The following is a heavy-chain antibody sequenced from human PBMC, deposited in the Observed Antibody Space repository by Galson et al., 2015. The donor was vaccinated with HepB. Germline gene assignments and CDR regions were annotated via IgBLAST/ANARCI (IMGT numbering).Heavy chain of an antibody. CDR2: ISYDGNNQ. V-gene: IGHV3-30-3*01. CDR3: AREGQWLDFDY. D-gene: IGHD6-19*01. Sequence: SLRLSCAASGFTFSSYAMHWVRQAPGKGLEWVAVISYDGNNQYYADSVKGRFTISRDNSKKTLYLQMNSLRDEDTAVYYCAREGQWLDFDYWGRGTLVTVSS. CDR1: GFTFSSYA. J-gene: IGHJ4*02.